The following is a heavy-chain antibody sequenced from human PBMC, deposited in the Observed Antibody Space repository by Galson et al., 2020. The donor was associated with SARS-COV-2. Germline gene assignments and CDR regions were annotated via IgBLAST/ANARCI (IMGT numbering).Heavy chain of an antibody. D-gene: IGHD6-19*01. V-gene: IGHV4-34*01. CDR2: INHSGST. J-gene: IGHJ5*02. CDR1: GGSFSGYY. Sequence: SETLSLTCAVYGGSFSGYYWSWIRQPPGKGLEWIGEINHSGSTNYNPSLKSRVTISVDTSKNQFSLKLSSVTAADTAVYYCARGIAVAGFNGFDPWGQGTLVTVS. CDR3: ARGIAVAGFNGFDP.